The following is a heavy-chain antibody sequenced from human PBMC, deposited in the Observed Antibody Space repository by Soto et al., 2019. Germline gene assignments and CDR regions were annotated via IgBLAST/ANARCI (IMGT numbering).Heavy chain of an antibody. D-gene: IGHD2-15*01. V-gene: IGHV1-18*01. J-gene: IGHJ5*02. Sequence: QVQLVQSGAEVKTPGASVKVSCRASGYSFRTHGISWVRQAPGQGLEWMEWISTYDDKTNFPQKFQGRITMTTDTSTSTAYMELRSLRSDDTAVYFCARDLGYCNSSGCFRNWFDPWGQGTLVTVSS. CDR3: ARDLGYCNSSGCFRNWFDP. CDR1: GYSFRTHG. CDR2: ISTYDDKT.